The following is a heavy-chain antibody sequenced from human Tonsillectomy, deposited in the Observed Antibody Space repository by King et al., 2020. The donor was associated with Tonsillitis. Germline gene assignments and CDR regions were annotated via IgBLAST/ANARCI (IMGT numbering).Heavy chain of an antibody. CDR3: TTRDYATGAFDI. CDR2: IKSKTDGGTT. J-gene: IGHJ3*02. Sequence: VQLVESGGGLVKPGGSLTLSCVASGLTFSNAWMTWVCQAPGKGLEWVGRIKSKTDGGTTDYAAPVKGRFTISRDDSKNTLFLQMNSLKTEDTAVYYCTTRDYATGAFDIWGQGTMVTVSS. V-gene: IGHV3-15*01. CDR1: GLTFSNAW. D-gene: IGHD3-16*01.